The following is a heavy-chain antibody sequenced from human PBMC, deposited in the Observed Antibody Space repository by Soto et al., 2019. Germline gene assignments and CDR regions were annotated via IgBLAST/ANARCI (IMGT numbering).Heavy chain of an antibody. J-gene: IGHJ6*02. V-gene: IGHV3-48*03. D-gene: IGHD4-17*01. CDR3: ARDGSTVTTNYHYAMDV. Sequence: GGSLRLSCSGSGFSFSTYHRNWVRQAPGEGLEWVSYIHSGGSRIYYADSVKGRFTISRDNAKNSLYLQMNSLRAEDTAVYYCARDGSTVTTNYHYAMDVWGQGSTVTVSS. CDR2: IHSGGSRI. CDR1: GFSFSTYH.